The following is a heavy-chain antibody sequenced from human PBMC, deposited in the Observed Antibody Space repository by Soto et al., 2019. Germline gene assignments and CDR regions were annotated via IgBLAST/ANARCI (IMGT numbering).Heavy chain of an antibody. Sequence: PGGSLRLSCAASGVTFSGSGIHWVRQASGKGLEWVGRIRSKANSYATAYAASVKGRFTISRDDSKNTAYLQMNSLKIEDTAVYYCTSLYSSGEGPMWGQGTLVTVSS. CDR3: TSLYSSGEGPM. CDR1: GVTFSGSG. D-gene: IGHD6-19*01. J-gene: IGHJ4*02. CDR2: IRSKANSYAT. V-gene: IGHV3-73*01.